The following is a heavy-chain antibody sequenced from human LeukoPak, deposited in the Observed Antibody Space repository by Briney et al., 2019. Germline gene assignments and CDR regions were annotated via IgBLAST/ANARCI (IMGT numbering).Heavy chain of an antibody. J-gene: IGHJ4*02. D-gene: IGHD2-15*01. Sequence: SETLSLTCTVSGGSISSGGYYWSWIRQHPGKGLEWIGYIYYSGSTYYNPSLKSRITISVDTSKNQFSLKLNSVTAADTAVYYCARYSGGSCYWCFDCWGQGTLVTVSS. CDR3: ARYSGGSCYWCFDC. CDR2: IYYSGST. V-gene: IGHV4-31*03. CDR1: GGSISSGGYY.